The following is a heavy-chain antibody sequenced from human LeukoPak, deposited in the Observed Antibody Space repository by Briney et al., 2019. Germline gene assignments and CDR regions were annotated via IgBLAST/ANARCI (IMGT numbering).Heavy chain of an antibody. Sequence: SETLSLTCTVSGGSISSGSYYWSWIRQPAGKGLEWIGRIYTSGSTNYNPSLKSRVTISVDTSKNQFSLKLSSVAAADTAVYYGAREPSGSYYVFYYYYYMDVWGKGTTVTISS. D-gene: IGHD1-26*01. V-gene: IGHV4-61*02. J-gene: IGHJ6*03. CDR2: IYTSGST. CDR1: GGSISSGSYY. CDR3: AREPSGSYYVFYYYYYMDV.